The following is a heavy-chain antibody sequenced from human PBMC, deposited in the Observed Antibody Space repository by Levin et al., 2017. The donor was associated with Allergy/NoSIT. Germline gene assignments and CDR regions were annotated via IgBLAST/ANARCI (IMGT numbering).Heavy chain of an antibody. V-gene: IGHV3-7*04. CDR1: GFTFSSHW. Sequence: PGGSLRLSCAASGFTFSSHWMSWVRQAPGKGLEWVATIKEDGSEKYYVDSVKGRFTISRDNAKNSLYLQMNSLRAEDTAIYYCVRVTAYDILTGYWDYWGQGTLVTASS. CDR2: IKEDGSEK. D-gene: IGHD3-9*01. J-gene: IGHJ4*02. CDR3: VRVTAYDILTGYWDY.